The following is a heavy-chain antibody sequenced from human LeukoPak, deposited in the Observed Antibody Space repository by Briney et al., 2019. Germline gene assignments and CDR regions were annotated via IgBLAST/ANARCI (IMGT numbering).Heavy chain of an antibody. CDR2: IYHSGST. Sequence: SETLSLTCTVSGYSISSGYYWGWIRQPPGKGLEWIGSIYHSGSTYYNPSLKSRVTISVDTSKNQFSLKLSSVTAADTAVYYCARDGRTWGYSSWYYFDYWGQGTLVTVSS. CDR3: ARDGRTWGYSSWYYFDY. V-gene: IGHV4-38-2*02. D-gene: IGHD6-13*01. J-gene: IGHJ4*02. CDR1: GYSISSGYY.